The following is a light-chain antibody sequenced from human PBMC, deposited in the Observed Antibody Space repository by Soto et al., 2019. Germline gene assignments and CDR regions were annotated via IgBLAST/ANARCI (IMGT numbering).Light chain of an antibody. Sequence: EIVLTQSPGTLSLSPGERATLSCRASQSVRSSYLAWYQQKPGQAPRLLIYGASSRATGIPDRFSGSGSGTEFTLTISRLEPEDFAVYYCQQYGSSPRTFGGGTKVEIK. V-gene: IGKV3-20*01. CDR3: QQYGSSPRT. J-gene: IGKJ4*01. CDR1: QSVRSSY. CDR2: GAS.